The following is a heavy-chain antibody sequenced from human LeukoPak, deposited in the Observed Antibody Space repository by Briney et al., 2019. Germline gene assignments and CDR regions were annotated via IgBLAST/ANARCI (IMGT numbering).Heavy chain of an antibody. V-gene: IGHV4-61*01. CDR1: GGSVSSGSYY. D-gene: IGHD6-19*01. CDR2: IYYSGST. J-gene: IGHJ6*02. CDR3: ARGGSSGWYWDYYYYGMDV. Sequence: PSETLSLTCTVSGGSVSSGSYYWSWIRQPPGKGLEWIGYIYYSGSTNYNPSLKSRVTISVDMSKNQFSLKLSSVTAADTAVYYCARGGSSGWYWDYYYYGMDVWGQGTTVTVSS.